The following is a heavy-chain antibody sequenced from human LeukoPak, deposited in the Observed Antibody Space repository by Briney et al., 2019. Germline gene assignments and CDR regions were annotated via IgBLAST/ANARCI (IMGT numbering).Heavy chain of an antibody. CDR2: IYYTGST. CDR3: ARGSTPRKPAASFDY. CDR1: GGSISSSSYY. Sequence: SETLSLTCTVSGGSISSSSYYWGWIRQPPGKGLEWIGSIYYTGSTYYNPSLKSRVTISVDTSKNQFSLRLSSVTAADTAVYYCARGSTPRKPAASFDYWGQGTLVTVSS. V-gene: IGHV4-39*07. D-gene: IGHD2-2*01. J-gene: IGHJ4*02.